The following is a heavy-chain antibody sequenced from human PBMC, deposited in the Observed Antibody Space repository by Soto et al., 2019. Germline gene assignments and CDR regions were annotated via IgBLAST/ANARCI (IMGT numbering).Heavy chain of an antibody. CDR1: GFIFSSHG. CDR3: AKYRGFRITMDRGGVTLFDY. J-gene: IGHJ4*02. D-gene: IGHD3-10*01. V-gene: IGHV3-30*18. Sequence: QVQLVESGGGVVQPGRSLRLSCAASGFIFSSHGMHWVRQAPGKGLEWVAVISYDGSNKYYADSEKGRFTISRDHSKNTLYLPMNTLRAEVKAVYYCAKYRGFRITMDRGGVTLFDYWGQGTLVTVSS. CDR2: ISYDGSNK.